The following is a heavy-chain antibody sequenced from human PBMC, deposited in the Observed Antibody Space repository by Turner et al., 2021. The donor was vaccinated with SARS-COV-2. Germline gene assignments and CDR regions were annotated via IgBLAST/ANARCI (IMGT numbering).Heavy chain of an antibody. V-gene: IGHV4-39*01. CDR3: ARRGRLLGDWYFDL. CDR1: GGPICSSSYY. D-gene: IGHD3-22*01. J-gene: IGHJ2*01. CDR2: TYCSGDT. Sequence: QLHLQESGPGLVKPSETLSFICTVSGGPICSSSYYWGWIRQPPGKGLEWIGRTYCSGDTYYNPDLKSRVTISVNTTKNQFSLKLSYVTAAETAVYYCARRGRLLGDWYFDLWGRGTLVTVSS.